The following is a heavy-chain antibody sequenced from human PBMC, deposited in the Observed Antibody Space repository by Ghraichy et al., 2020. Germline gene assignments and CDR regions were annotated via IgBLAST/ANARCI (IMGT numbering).Heavy chain of an antibody. V-gene: IGHV4-4*07. D-gene: IGHD2-2*01. CDR2: ISTRGST. J-gene: IGHJ3*01. CDR1: GASISSYY. CDR3: ARTLLPASTGGAFDV. Sequence: SETLSLTCTVSGASISSYYWSWIRQPAGKGLEWIGRISTRGSTNDNPSLKSRVSMALDTSKSQFSLKLNSVTAADTAVYYCARTLLPASTGGAFDVWGPGTMVTVSS.